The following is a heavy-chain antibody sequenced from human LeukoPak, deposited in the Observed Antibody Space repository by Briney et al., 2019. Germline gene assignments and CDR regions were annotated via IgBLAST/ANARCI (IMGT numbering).Heavy chain of an antibody. V-gene: IGHV1-69*13. Sequence: SVKVSCKASGGTSSSYAISWVRQAPGQGLELMGGIIPIFGTANYAQKFQGRVTITADESTSTAYMELSSLRSEDTAVYYCARSYGSGPARFDPWGQGTLVTVSS. J-gene: IGHJ5*02. CDR3: ARSYGSGPARFDP. D-gene: IGHD3-10*01. CDR1: GGTSSSYA. CDR2: IIPIFGTA.